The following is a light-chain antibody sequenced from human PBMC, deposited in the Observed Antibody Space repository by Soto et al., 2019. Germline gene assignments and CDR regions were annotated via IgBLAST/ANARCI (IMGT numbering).Light chain of an antibody. CDR3: MQPLENFRT. J-gene: IGKJ1*01. CDR1: ARLLHKNGYNY. V-gene: IGKV2-28*01. CDR2: LGS. Sequence: IVMTQSPLSLSVTPGEAASISCMSSARLLHKNGYNYVDWYMQKPGQSPQLLIYLGSNRASGVSDRFSGSGSVTYFTLEISRVEADDVGVYYCMQPLENFRTFGQGTKVEIK.